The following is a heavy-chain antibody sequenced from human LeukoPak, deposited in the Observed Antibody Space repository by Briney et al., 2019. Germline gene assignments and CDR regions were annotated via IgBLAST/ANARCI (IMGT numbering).Heavy chain of an antibody. V-gene: IGHV3-21*01. Sequence: GGSLRLSCAASGFTFSSYSMNWVRQAPGKGLEWVSSISSSSSYIYYADSVKGRFTISRDNAKNSLYLQMNSLRAEDTAVYYCARDRVWCSGGSCYPDYWGQGTLVTVSS. CDR1: GFTFSSYS. CDR2: ISSSSSYI. D-gene: IGHD2-15*01. J-gene: IGHJ4*02. CDR3: ARDRVWCSGGSCYPDY.